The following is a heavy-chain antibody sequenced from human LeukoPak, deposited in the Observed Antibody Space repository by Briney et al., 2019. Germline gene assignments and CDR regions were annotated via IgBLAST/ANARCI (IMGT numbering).Heavy chain of an antibody. V-gene: IGHV4-4*07. CDR1: GASISGYF. Sequence: SETLSLTCTVSGASISGYFWTWISQPAGKGLEWIGRIYISGTTNYNPSLKSRVSMSVDTSKNQISLNLTSVTAADTALYYCARQDGDDARAFDYWGQGTLVTVSS. CDR3: ARQDGDDARAFDY. CDR2: IYISGTT. D-gene: IGHD4-17*01. J-gene: IGHJ4*02.